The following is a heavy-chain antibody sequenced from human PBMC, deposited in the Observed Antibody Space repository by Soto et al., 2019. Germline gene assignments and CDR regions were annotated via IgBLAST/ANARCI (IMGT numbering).Heavy chain of an antibody. J-gene: IGHJ5*02. CDR2: INAGNGNT. CDR1: GYPFTSYA. V-gene: IGHV1-3*01. D-gene: IGHD3-22*01. Sequence: GASVKVSCKASGYPFTSYAMHWVRQAPGQRLEWMGWINAGNGNTKYSQKFQGRVTITRDTSASTAYMELSSLRSEDTAVYYCARDTLYDSSGYYYVGYNWFDPWGQGTLVTVSS. CDR3: ARDTLYDSSGYYYVGYNWFDP.